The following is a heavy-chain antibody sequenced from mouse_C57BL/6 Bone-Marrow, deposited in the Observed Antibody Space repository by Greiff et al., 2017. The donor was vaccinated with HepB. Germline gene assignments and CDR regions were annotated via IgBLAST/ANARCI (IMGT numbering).Heavy chain of an antibody. D-gene: IGHD2-4*01. Sequence: EVQVVESGGGLVQPGGSLSLSCAASGFTFTDYYMSWVRQPPGKALEWLGFIRNKANGYTTEYSASVKGRFTISRDNSQSILYLQMNALRAEDSATYYCARYRRSTMITTKAMDYWGQGTSVTVSS. V-gene: IGHV7-3*01. J-gene: IGHJ4*01. CDR3: ARYRRSTMITTKAMDY. CDR2: IRNKANGYTT. CDR1: GFTFTDYY.